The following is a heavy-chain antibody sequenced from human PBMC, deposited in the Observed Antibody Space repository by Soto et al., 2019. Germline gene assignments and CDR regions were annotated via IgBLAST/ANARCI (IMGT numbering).Heavy chain of an antibody. J-gene: IGHJ6*02. Sequence: ASVKVSCKASGYTFTGYYMHWVRQAPGQGLEWMGWINPNSGGTNYAQKFQGWVTMTRDTSISTAYMELSRLRSDDTAVYYCARVAGYCISTSCYAAYGMDVWGQGTTVTVSS. D-gene: IGHD2-2*01. CDR2: INPNSGGT. CDR3: ARVAGYCISTSCYAAYGMDV. V-gene: IGHV1-2*04. CDR1: GYTFTGYY.